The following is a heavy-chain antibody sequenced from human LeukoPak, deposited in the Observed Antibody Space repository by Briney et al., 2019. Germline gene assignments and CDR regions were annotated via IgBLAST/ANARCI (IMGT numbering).Heavy chain of an antibody. D-gene: IGHD1-26*01. Sequence: ASVKVSCKASGYTFTSYDINWVRQATGQGLEWMGWMNPNSGNTGYAQKFQGRVTMTRNTSISTAYMELSSLRSEDTAVYYCARGPLSGGYSGGYYYYGMDVWGQGTTVTVSS. CDR1: GYTFTSYD. J-gene: IGHJ6*02. V-gene: IGHV1-8*01. CDR2: MNPNSGNT. CDR3: ARGPLSGGYSGGYYYYGMDV.